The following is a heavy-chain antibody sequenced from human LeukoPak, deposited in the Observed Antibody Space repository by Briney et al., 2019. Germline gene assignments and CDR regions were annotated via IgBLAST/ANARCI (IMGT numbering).Heavy chain of an antibody. CDR3: AKDHRFSGWLPSADDAFDI. J-gene: IGHJ3*02. CDR1: GFTFSSYG. CDR2: ISYDGSNK. D-gene: IGHD6-19*01. Sequence: HAGRSLRLSCAASGFTFSSYGMHWVRQAPGKGLEWVAVISYDGSNKYYADSVKGRFIISRDNSKHTLYLQMNSLRAEDTAVYYCAKDHRFSGWLPSADDAFDIWGQGTMVTVSS. V-gene: IGHV3-30*18.